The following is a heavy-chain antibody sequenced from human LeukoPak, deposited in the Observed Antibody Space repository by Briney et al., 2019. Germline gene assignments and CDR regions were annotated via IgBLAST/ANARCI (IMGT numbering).Heavy chain of an antibody. D-gene: IGHD2-2*01. V-gene: IGHV5-51*01. CDR2: IYPGDSDT. CDR3: ARRLDCSSTSCYGGFDY. CDR1: GYSFTSYW. J-gene: IGHJ4*02. Sequence: GESLKISCKGSGYSFTSYWIGWVRQMPGKGLEWMGIIYPGDSDTRYSPSFQGQVTISADKSISTAYLQWSSLKASDTAMYYYARRLDCSSTSCYGGFDYWGQGTLVTVSS.